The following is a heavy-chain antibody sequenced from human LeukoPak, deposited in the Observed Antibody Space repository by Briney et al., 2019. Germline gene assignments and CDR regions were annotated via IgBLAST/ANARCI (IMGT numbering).Heavy chain of an antibody. CDR1: GFTFSDYY. V-gene: IGHV3-11*01. CDR3: ARDSHIKDAGDSKFDY. CDR2: ISSSGSTI. J-gene: IGHJ4*02. Sequence: GGSLRLSCAASGFTFSDYYMSWIRQAPGKGLEWVSYISSSGSTIYYADSVKGRFTISRDNAKNSLYLQMNSLRAEDTAVYYCARDSHIKDAGDSKFDYWGQGTLVTVSS. D-gene: IGHD4-17*01.